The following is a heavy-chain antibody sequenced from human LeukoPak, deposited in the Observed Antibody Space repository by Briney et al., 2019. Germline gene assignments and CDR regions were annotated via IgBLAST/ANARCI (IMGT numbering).Heavy chain of an antibody. CDR3: ASIHWSDPVW. CDR2: INAGNGNT. V-gene: IGHV1-3*01. D-gene: IGHD1-1*01. J-gene: IGHJ4*02. Sequence: SVTVSFKASGYTFTIYAMHWVRQAPGQRLAGMGWINAGNGNTKYSQKLQGRVTITRDTSESTAYIELSSLTSEATAEYYCASIHWSDPVWWGQGTLVTVSS. CDR1: GYTFTIYA.